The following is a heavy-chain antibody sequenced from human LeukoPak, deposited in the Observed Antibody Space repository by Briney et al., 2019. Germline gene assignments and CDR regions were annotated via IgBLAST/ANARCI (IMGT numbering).Heavy chain of an antibody. V-gene: IGHV4-59*01. CDR3: AGGDIAAAGTFDY. J-gene: IGHJ4*02. Sequence: SETLSLTCTVSGGSISSYYWSWIRQPPGKGLEWIGYIYYSGSTNYNPSLKSRVTISVDTSKNQFSLKLSSVTAADTAVYYCAGGDIAAAGTFDYWGQGTLVTVAS. CDR1: GGSISSYY. D-gene: IGHD6-13*01. CDR2: IYYSGST.